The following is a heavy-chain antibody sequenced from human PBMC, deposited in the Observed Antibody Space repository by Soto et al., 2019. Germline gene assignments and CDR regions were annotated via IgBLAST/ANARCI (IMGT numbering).Heavy chain of an antibody. D-gene: IGHD4-17*01. J-gene: IGHJ5*01. Sequence: QVQLVESGGGVVQPGRSLRLACAASGFALSSHGMHWVRQAPGKGLEWVAVIVREGSEKHYADSVKGRFTISRDNSKNTLYLEMNSLRAEDTAVYYCARDDDYDDNGLDSWGQGTLVTVSS. CDR1: GFALSSHG. V-gene: IGHV3-33*01. CDR3: ARDDDYDDNGLDS. CDR2: IVREGSEK.